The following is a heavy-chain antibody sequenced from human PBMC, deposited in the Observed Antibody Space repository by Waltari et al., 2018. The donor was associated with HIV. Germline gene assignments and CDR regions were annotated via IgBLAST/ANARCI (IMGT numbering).Heavy chain of an antibody. J-gene: IGHJ4*02. CDR2: INHSGSN. V-gene: IGHV4-34*01. D-gene: IGHD3-3*01. Sequence: QVQLQQWGAGLLKPSETLSLTCAVSGGSFSGSYWSWISQPPGKGREGIGEINHSGSNKYNPSLKSRVTIAVDTSRNEFPLKLGSVTAADTAVYYCARVPPIGTMFGVVSDYWGQGTLVTVSS. CDR1: GGSFSGSY. CDR3: ARVPPIGTMFGVVSDY.